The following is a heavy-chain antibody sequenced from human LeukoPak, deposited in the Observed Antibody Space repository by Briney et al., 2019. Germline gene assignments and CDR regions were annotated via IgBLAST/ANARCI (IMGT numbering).Heavy chain of an antibody. J-gene: IGHJ4*02. CDR3: ARLNSGTYLDY. D-gene: IGHD1-26*01. CDR2: IDWDDDK. Sequence: SGPTLVNPTQTLTPTCTFSGFSLSTSGMRVSWIRQPPGKALEWLARIDWDDDKFYSTSLKTRLTISKDTSKNQVVLTMTNMDPVDTATYYCARLNSGTYLDYWGQGTLVTVSS. CDR1: GFSLSTSGMR. V-gene: IGHV2-70*04.